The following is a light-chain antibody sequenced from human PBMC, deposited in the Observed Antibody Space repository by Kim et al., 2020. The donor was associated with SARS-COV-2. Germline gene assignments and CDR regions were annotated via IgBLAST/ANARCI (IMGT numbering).Light chain of an antibody. J-gene: IGLJ3*02. CDR1: SIGSYY. Sequence: AVGQTVRITCQGDSIGSYYASWYQQKPGQAPLLVIYDKNNRPSGIPDRFSGSSSGNTAALTITGAQAEDEADYYCNSRESGVNHVVFGGGTQLTVL. CDR3: NSRESGVNHVV. V-gene: IGLV3-19*01. CDR2: DKN.